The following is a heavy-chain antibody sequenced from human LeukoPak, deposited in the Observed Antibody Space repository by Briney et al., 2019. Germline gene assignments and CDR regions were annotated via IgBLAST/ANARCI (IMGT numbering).Heavy chain of an antibody. Sequence: GGSLRLSCAASGFTFSSYGMSWVRQAPGKGLEWVSYISSSGSTIYYADSVKGRFTISRDNAKNSLYLQMNSLRAGDTAVYYCARTIEMATISYFDYWGQGTLVTVSS. V-gene: IGHV3-48*04. CDR1: GFTFSSYG. D-gene: IGHD5-24*01. CDR2: ISSSGSTI. J-gene: IGHJ4*02. CDR3: ARTIEMATISYFDY.